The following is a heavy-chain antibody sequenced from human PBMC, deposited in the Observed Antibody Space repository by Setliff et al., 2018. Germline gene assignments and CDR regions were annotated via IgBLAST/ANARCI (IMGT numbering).Heavy chain of an antibody. V-gene: IGHV4-38-2*02. CDR3: ARTCSGSGCYAGLES. CDR2: VYHSGSS. CDR1: GYPISRGFY. Sequence: PSETLSLTCTVSGYPISRGFYWGWIRQSPGKGLEWIGSVYHSGSSYQNPSLRSRIAVSVDTSKNQFSLELRSVTAADTAVYYCARTCSGSGCYAGLESWGQGTPVTVSS. D-gene: IGHD2-15*01. J-gene: IGHJ4*02.